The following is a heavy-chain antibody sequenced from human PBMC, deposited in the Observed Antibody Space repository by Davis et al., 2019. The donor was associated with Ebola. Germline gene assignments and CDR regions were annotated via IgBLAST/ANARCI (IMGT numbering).Heavy chain of an antibody. Sequence: PSETLSLTCTVSGVSISTHYWSWIRQPPGKGLEWIGSIYYTGSAYYNSSLNSRVTISVDTSKNQFSLKLSSVTAAHTAMYYCAERGGSVWGQGTLVTVSS. V-gene: IGHV4-59*11. CDR2: IYYTGSA. J-gene: IGHJ4*02. CDR1: GVSISTHY. D-gene: IGHD3-16*01. CDR3: AERGGSV.